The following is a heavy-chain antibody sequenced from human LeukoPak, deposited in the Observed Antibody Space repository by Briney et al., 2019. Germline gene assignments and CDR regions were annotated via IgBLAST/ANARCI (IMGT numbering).Heavy chain of an antibody. CDR2: IYTSGST. V-gene: IGHV4-4*07. Sequence: SETLSLTCTVSGGSISSYYCSWIRQPAGEGLEWIGRIYTSGSTTNNPSLKSRVTMSVDTSKNQFSLKLSSAAAADTAVYYCARGGRGDYPRNCFDLWGQGTLVTVSS. CDR1: GGSISSYY. J-gene: IGHJ5*02. D-gene: IGHD4-17*01. CDR3: ARGGRGDYPRNCFDL.